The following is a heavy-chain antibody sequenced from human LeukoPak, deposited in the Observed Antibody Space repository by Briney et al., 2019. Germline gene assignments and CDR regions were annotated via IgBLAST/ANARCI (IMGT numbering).Heavy chain of an antibody. CDR2: MNPNSGNT. V-gene: IGHV1-8*01. Sequence: ASVKVSCKASGYTFTSYDINWVRQATGQGLEWMGWMNPNSGNTGYAQKFQGRVTMTRNTSISTAYMELSSLRSEDTAVYYCTFGSSGDSCSGDWFDPWGQGTLVTVSS. CDR1: GYTFTSYD. D-gene: IGHD2-15*01. J-gene: IGHJ5*02. CDR3: TFGSSGDSCSGDWFDP.